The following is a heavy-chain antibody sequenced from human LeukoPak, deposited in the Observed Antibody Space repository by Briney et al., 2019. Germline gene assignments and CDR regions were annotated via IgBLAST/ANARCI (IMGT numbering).Heavy chain of an antibody. CDR1: GFIFDDYA. CDR2: INGDGDNT. V-gene: IGHV3-43*02. J-gene: IGHJ4*02. D-gene: IGHD3-16*01. CDR3: AKDWGY. Sequence: GGSLRLSCAASGFIFDDYAMHWVRQAPGKGLERVSLINGDGDNTNYADSVKGRFTISRDNSKNSLYLQMNSLRTEVTALYYCAKDWGYWGQGTLVTVSS.